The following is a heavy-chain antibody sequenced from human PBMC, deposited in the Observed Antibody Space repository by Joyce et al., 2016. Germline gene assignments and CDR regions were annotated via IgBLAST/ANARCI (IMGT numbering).Heavy chain of an antibody. J-gene: IGHJ4*02. CDR2: IYAGDSDT. CDR3: ATVGYITGRPFDY. V-gene: IGHV5-51*01. Sequence: EVQLVQSGAEVKKPGESLKISCKASGYSFSNYWIVWVRQIPGRGLEWMGIIYAGDSDTKYSPSFQGQVTISVDKSIRTAYLQWSSLKASDTAMYYCATVGYITGRPFDYWGQGTLVSVSS. CDR1: GYSFSNYW. D-gene: IGHD5-12*01.